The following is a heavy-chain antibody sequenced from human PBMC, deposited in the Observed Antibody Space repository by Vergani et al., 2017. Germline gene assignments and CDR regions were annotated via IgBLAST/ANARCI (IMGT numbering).Heavy chain of an antibody. CDR3: AHRLYERSGLWSGYHNWFDP. CDR2: IYWDDDK. J-gene: IGHJ5*02. Sequence: QITLKESGPTLVKPTQTLTLTCTFSGFSLSTSGVGVGWIRQPPGKALEWLALIYWDDDKRYSPSLKSRLTITKDTSKNQVVLTMTNMDPVDTATYYCAHRLYERSGLWSGYHNWFDPWGQGTLVTVSS. CDR1: GFSLSTSGVG. D-gene: IGHD3-3*01. V-gene: IGHV2-5*02.